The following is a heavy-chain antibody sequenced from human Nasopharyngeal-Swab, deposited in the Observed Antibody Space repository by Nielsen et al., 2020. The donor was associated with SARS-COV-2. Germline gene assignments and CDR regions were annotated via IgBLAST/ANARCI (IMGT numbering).Heavy chain of an antibody. CDR2: IYYSGST. J-gene: IGHJ6*02. V-gene: IGHV4-31*02. D-gene: IGHD2-2*01. Sequence: IRQRPGKGLEGIGYIYYSGSTYYNPSLKSRVTISVDTSKNQFSLKLSSVTAADTAVYYCARDRVVPAAMWAYYYYYGMDVWGQGTTVTVSS. CDR3: ARDRVVPAAMWAYYYYYGMDV.